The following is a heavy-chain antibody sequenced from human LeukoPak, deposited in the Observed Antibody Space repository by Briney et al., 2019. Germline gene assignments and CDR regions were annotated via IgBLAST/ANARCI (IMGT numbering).Heavy chain of an antibody. CDR3: ARGPRPRIVVVPAAMRGGGRYYYGMDV. CDR2: INHSGSN. V-gene: IGHV4-34*01. Sequence: SETLSLTCAVYGGSFSGYYWSWIRQPPGKGLEWIGEINHSGSNNYNQSLKSRVTISVDTSKNHFSLKLSSAAAADTAVYYCARGPRPRIVVVPAAMRGGGRYYYGMDVWGKGTTVTVSS. D-gene: IGHD2-2*01. J-gene: IGHJ6*04. CDR1: GGSFSGYY.